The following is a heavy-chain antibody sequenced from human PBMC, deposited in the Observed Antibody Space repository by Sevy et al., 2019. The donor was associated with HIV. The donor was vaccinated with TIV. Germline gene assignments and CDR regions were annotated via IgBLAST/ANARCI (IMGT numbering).Heavy chain of an antibody. Sequence: GGSLRLSCAATGFTFSNYAMHWVRQAPGTGMEWVAIIWSDEAYQYHGDSVKGRLTMASDNSKNTLYLQMKNVRIEYTAVYYCTRGGYYYDNAAYYALDSWGQGTLVTVSS. CDR2: IWSDEAYQ. V-gene: IGHV3-33*01. CDR1: GFTFSNYA. J-gene: IGHJ4*02. D-gene: IGHD3-16*01. CDR3: TRGGYYYDNAAYYALDS.